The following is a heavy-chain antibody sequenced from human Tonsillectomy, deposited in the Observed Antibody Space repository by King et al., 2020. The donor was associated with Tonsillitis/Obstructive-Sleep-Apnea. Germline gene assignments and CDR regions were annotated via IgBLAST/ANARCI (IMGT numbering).Heavy chain of an antibody. V-gene: IGHV5-51*03. Sequence: QLVQSGAEVKEPGESLNISCKGSGYSFTNYWIGWVRQMPGKGLEWMGIIYPDDSDTRYSPSFQGQVTISADKSISTAYLQWSSLKASDTAMYYCARPLTWGQPRGAFDIWGQGTMVTVSP. CDR2: IYPDDSDT. CDR1: GYSFTNYW. D-gene: IGHD7-27*01. J-gene: IGHJ3*02. CDR3: ARPLTWGQPRGAFDI.